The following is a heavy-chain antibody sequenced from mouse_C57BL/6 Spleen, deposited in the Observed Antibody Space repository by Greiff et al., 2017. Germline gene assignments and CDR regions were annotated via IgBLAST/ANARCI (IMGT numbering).Heavy chain of an antibody. J-gene: IGHJ4*01. D-gene: IGHD2-5*01. CDR2: IDPEDGET. Sequence: VQLQQPGAELVKPGASVQLSCTASGFNFKDYYMHWVKQRTEQGLEWIGRIDPEDGETKYAPKFQGKATITADTSSNTAYLQLSSLTSEDTAVYYCARTYSNYDYAMDYWGQGTSVTVSS. V-gene: IGHV14-2*01. CDR1: GFNFKDYY. CDR3: ARTYSNYDYAMDY.